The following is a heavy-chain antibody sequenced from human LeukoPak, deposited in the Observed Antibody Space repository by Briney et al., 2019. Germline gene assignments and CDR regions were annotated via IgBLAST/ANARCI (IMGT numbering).Heavy chain of an antibody. Sequence: SETLSLTCAVYGGSFSGYYWSWIRQPPGKGLEWIGEINHSGSTNYNPSLKSRVTISVDTSKNQFSLKLSSVTAADTAVYYCARVRDSRFSRFQNWFDPWGQGTLVTVSS. CDR2: INHSGST. V-gene: IGHV4-34*01. CDR3: ARVRDSRFSRFQNWFDP. D-gene: IGHD2-21*02. J-gene: IGHJ5*02. CDR1: GGSFSGYY.